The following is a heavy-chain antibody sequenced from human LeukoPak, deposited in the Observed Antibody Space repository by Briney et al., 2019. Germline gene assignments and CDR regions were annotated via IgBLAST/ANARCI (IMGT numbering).Heavy chain of an antibody. CDR1: GGSISSSSYY. CDR2: IYYSGST. Sequence: SETLSLTCTVSGGSISSSSYYWGWIRQPPGKGLEWIGSIYYSGSTYYNPSLKSRVTISVDTSKNQFSLKLSSVTAADTAVYYCARARREGTAKYYFDYWGQGTLVTVSS. V-gene: IGHV4-39*07. J-gene: IGHJ4*02. CDR3: ARARREGTAKYYFDY. D-gene: IGHD5-18*01.